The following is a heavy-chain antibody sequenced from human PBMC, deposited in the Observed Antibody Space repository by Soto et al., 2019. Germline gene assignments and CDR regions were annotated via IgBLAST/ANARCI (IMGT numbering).Heavy chain of an antibody. CDR3: ARDKGGKTGYYYYYYGLDV. J-gene: IGHJ6*02. Sequence: SETLSLTCTVSGGSISSYLWSWFRQSPGKGLEWIGYIYNSGSTNYNPSLKSRVTISLDTSKNQLSLKLSSVTAADTAVYYCARDKGGKTGYYYYYYGLDVWGQGTTVTVSS. V-gene: IGHV4-59*01. CDR2: IYNSGST. CDR1: GGSISSYL. D-gene: IGHD3-16*01.